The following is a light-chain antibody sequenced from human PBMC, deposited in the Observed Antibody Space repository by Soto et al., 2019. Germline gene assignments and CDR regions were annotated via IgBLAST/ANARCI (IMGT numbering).Light chain of an antibody. CDR2: EVS. V-gene: IGLV2-14*03. J-gene: IGLJ1*01. CDR3: SSYTSSMANV. Sequence: QSALTQPASVSGSPGQSITISCTGTSSDVGRYNYVSWYQQHPGKAPKLMIYEVSDRPSGVSNRFSGSKSGNTASLTISGLQPEDEADYYCSSYTSSMANVFGTGTKLTVL. CDR1: SSDVGRYNY.